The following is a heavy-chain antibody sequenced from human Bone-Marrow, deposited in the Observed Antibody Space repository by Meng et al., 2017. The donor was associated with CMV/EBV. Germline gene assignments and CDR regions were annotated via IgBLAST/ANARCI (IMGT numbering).Heavy chain of an antibody. CDR3: ARHSLRFLVPD. J-gene: IGHJ6*02. D-gene: IGHD3-3*01. CDR1: GFTFSSYA. Sequence: GESLKISCAVSGFTFSSYAMSWVRQAPGKGLEWVSAISGSGGSTYYADSVKGRFTISRDNAKNSLYLQMNSLRAEDTAVYYCARHSLRFLVPDWGQGTTVTVSS. CDR2: ISGSGGST. V-gene: IGHV3-23*01.